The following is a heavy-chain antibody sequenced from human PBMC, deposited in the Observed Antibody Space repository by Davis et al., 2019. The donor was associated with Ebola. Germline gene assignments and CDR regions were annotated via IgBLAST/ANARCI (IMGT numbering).Heavy chain of an antibody. CDR2: ISSNGGST. CDR3: ARENYDFWSGYYNNWFDP. D-gene: IGHD3-3*01. V-gene: IGHV3-64*01. Sequence: GGSLRLSCAASGFTFSSYAMHWVRQAPGKGLEYVSAISSNGGSTYYANSVKGRFTISRDNSKNTLYLQMNSLRAEDTAVYYCARENYDFWSGYYNNWFDPWGQGTLVTVSS. J-gene: IGHJ5*02. CDR1: GFTFSSYA.